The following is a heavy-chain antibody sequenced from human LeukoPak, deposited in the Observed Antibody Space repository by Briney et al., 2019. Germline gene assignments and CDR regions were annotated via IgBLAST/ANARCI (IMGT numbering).Heavy chain of an antibody. Sequence: ASVKVSCKASGYTFTGYYMHWVRQAPGQGLEWMGWINPNSGGTNYAQKFQGRVTMTRDTSISTAYMELSRLRSDATAVYYCARGRIAVARCAFNIGAQGTMVTVSS. J-gene: IGHJ3*02. CDR3: ARGRIAVARCAFNI. V-gene: IGHV1-2*02. CDR2: INPNSGGT. CDR1: GYTFTGYY. D-gene: IGHD6-19*01.